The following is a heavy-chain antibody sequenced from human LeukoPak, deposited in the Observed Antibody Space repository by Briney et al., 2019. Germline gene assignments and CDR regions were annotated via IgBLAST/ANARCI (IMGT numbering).Heavy chain of an antibody. CDR2: IKQDGSEK. CDR3: ARDGVEPGIYFDY. Sequence: PGGSLRLSCAASGFTFSSYWMNWVRQAPGKGLEWVANIKQDGSEKYYVDSVKGRFTISRDNAKNSLYLQMNSLRAEGTAVYYCARDGVEPGIYFDYWGQGALVTVSS. V-gene: IGHV3-7*01. D-gene: IGHD2-2*01. J-gene: IGHJ4*02. CDR1: GFTFSSYW.